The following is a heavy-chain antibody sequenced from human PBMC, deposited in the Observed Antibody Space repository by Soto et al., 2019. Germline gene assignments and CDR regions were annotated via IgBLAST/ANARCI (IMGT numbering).Heavy chain of an antibody. CDR2: ISYDGSNK. CDR1: GFTFSSYG. D-gene: IGHD4-17*01. V-gene: IGHV3-30*18. CDR3: AKDSGVDYGVLDY. J-gene: IGHJ4*02. Sequence: QVQLVESGGGVVQPGRSLRLSCAASGFTFSSYGMHWVRQAPGKGLEWVAVISYDGSNKYYADSVKGRFTISRDNSKNTLYLQINSLRAEDTAVYYCAKDSGVDYGVLDYWGQGTLVTVSS.